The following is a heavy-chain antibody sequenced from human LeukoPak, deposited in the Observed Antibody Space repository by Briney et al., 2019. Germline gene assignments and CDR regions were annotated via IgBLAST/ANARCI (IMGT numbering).Heavy chain of an antibody. CDR1: GGTFSSYA. J-gene: IGHJ4*02. D-gene: IGHD1-26*01. V-gene: IGHV1-69*04. Sequence: SVKVSCKASGGTFSSYAISWVRQAPGQGLEWMGRIIPILGIANYAQKFQGRVTITADKSTSTAYMELSSLRSEDTAVYYCARERWELRFVDYWGQGTLVTVSS. CDR3: ARERWELRFVDY. CDR2: IIPILGIA.